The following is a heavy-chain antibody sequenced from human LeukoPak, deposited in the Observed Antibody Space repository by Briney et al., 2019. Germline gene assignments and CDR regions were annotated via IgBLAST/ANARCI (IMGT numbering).Heavy chain of an antibody. CDR2: MNPNSGNT. Sequence: ASVKVSCKASGYTFTSYGISWVRQATGQGLEWMGWMNPNSGNTGYAQKFQGRVTMTRNTSISTAYMELSSLRSEDTAVYYCARVYTVTTTYYYYYYGMDVWGQGTTVTVSS. V-gene: IGHV1-8*02. CDR3: ARVYTVTTTYYYYYYGMDV. J-gene: IGHJ6*02. CDR1: GYTFTSYG. D-gene: IGHD4-17*01.